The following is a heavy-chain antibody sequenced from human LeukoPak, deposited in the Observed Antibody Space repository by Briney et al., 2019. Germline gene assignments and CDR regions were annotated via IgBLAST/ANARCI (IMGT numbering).Heavy chain of an antibody. D-gene: IGHD3-16*01. CDR3: ARDPFRGTSVDY. V-gene: IGHV4-39*07. CDR2: IYYSGST. CDR1: GGSISSSSYY. J-gene: IGHJ4*02. Sequence: SETLSLTCTVSGGSISSSSYYWGWIRQPPGKGLEWIGSIYYSGSTYYNPSLKSRVTISVDTSKNQFSLKLSSVTAADTAVYYCARDPFRGTSVDYWGQGTLVTVSS.